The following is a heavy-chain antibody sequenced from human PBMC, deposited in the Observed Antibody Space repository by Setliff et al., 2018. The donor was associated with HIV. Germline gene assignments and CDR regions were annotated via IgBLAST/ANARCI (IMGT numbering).Heavy chain of an antibody. CDR2: ISGYTGIT. V-gene: IGHV1-18*01. J-gene: IGHJ5*02. CDR1: GYIFSHYG. CDR3: ARDAGTGGPGRWVDP. Sequence: VKVSCKISGYIFSHYGVTWVRQAPGQGLEYMGYISGYTGITHYAQSFQGRVTMTTDPSKYTAYMELRSLKYDDTAVYYCARDAGTGGPGRWVDPWGQGTMVTV. D-gene: IGHD1-1*01.